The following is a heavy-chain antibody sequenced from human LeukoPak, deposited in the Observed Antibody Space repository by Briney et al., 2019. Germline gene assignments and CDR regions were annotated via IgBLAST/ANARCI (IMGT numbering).Heavy chain of an antibody. D-gene: IGHD1-26*01. CDR3: ARGPPVGGSYWRDYYYYMDV. J-gene: IGHJ6*03. Sequence: GASVKVSCKASGYTFTGYYMHWVRQAPGQGLEWMGWINPNSGGTNYAQKFQGRVTMTRDTSISTAYMELSRLRSDDTAVYYCARGPPVGGSYWRDYYYYMDVWGKGTTVTISS. CDR2: INPNSGGT. CDR1: GYTFTGYY. V-gene: IGHV1-2*02.